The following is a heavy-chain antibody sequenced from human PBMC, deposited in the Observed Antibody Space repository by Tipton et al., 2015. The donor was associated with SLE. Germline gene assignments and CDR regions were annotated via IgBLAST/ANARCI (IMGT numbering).Heavy chain of an antibody. CDR1: GGSISSYY. Sequence: TLSLTCTVSGGSISSYYWSWIRQPPGKGLEWVGYINYSGSTNYNPSLKSRVTISVDTSKNQFSLKLSSVTAADTAVYYCAREGQLVPNWFDPWGQGTLVTVSS. V-gene: IGHV4-59*01. D-gene: IGHD6-13*01. CDR2: INYSGST. CDR3: AREGQLVPNWFDP. J-gene: IGHJ5*02.